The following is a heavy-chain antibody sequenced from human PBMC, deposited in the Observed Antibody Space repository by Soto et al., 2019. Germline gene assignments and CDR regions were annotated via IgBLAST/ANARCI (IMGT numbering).Heavy chain of an antibody. V-gene: IGHV5-51*01. J-gene: IGHJ4*02. Sequence: GESLKISCKGSGYSFTSYWIGWVRQMPGKGLEWMGIIYPGDSDTRYSPSFQGQVTISADKSISTAYLQWSSLKASDTAMYYCARHKTTLLRFLEWLPSAHYFDYWGQGTLVTVSS. D-gene: IGHD3-3*01. CDR2: IYPGDSDT. CDR1: GYSFTSYW. CDR3: ARHKTTLLRFLEWLPSAHYFDY.